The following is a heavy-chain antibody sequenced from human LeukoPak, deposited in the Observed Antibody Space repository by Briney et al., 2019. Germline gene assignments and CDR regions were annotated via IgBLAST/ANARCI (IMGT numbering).Heavy chain of an antibody. CDR2: LYYSGNT. D-gene: IGHD5-24*01. Sequence: ASETLSLTCTVSGGSISSYYWSWIRQPPGKGLEWIGYLYYSGNTKYNPSLKSRVTISVDTSKNQFSLKLTSVTAADTAVYYCARESRDVGTEGFDYWGQGTLVTVSS. CDR3: ARESRDVGTEGFDY. V-gene: IGHV4-59*01. J-gene: IGHJ4*02. CDR1: GGSISSYY.